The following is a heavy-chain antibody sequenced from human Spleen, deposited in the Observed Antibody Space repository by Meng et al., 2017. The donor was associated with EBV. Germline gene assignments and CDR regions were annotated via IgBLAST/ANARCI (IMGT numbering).Heavy chain of an antibody. Sequence: GRVRQVGVELKKPGAQVKVSCKCTGYTLTSYAMRWVRQTPGQRLEWMGWINAGNGNTKYSQKFQGRVTITRDTSASTAYMELSSLRSEDTAVYYCARDPGVYYYDYWGQGTLVTVSS. CDR3: ARDPGVYYYDY. CDR2: INAGNGNT. CDR1: GYTLTSYA. V-gene: IGHV1-3*01. D-gene: IGHD3-10*01. J-gene: IGHJ4*02.